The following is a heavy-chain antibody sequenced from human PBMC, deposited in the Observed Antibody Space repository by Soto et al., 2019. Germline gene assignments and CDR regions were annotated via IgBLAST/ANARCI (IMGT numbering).Heavy chain of an antibody. J-gene: IGHJ5*02. CDR3: ASHRTEYSSSWYRGGNWFDP. D-gene: IGHD6-13*01. Sequence: GESLKISCKGPGYSFTSYWISWVRQMPGKGLEWMGRIDPSDSYTNYSPSFQGHVTISADKSISTAYLQWSSLKASDTAMYYCASHRTEYSSSWYRGGNWFDPWGQGTLVTVSS. CDR1: GYSFTSYW. CDR2: IDPSDSYT. V-gene: IGHV5-10-1*01.